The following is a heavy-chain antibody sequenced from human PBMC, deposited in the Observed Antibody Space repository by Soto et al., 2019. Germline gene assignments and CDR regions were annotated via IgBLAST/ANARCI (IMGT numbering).Heavy chain of an antibody. Sequence: GGSLRLSCAPSGFIFSNYAMSWVRQAPGKGLEWVSTISESGGRTYYADSVKGRSTIFRDNSKNTLSLHMNNVRAEDTAVYYCARLVVSTGTDPWGQGILVTVSS. V-gene: IGHV3-23*01. CDR2: ISESGGRT. CDR3: ARLVVSTGTDP. J-gene: IGHJ4*02. CDR1: GFIFSNYA. D-gene: IGHD2-2*01.